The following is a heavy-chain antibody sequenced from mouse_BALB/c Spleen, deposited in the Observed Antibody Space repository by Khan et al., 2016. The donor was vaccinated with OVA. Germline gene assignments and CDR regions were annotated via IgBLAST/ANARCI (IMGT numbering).Heavy chain of an antibody. Sequence: EVQLQQSGTVLARPGASVKMSCKASGYSFTSYWMHWVKQRPGKGLEWIGAIYPGISDTRYYQVFKGKAKLTAVTSASTAYMELSSLTKEDSAVYYCTRSYDSYYFDYWGQGTTLTVSS. CDR1: GYSFTSYW. D-gene: IGHD2-4*01. J-gene: IGHJ2*01. CDR2: IYPGISDT. CDR3: TRSYDSYYFDY. V-gene: IGHV1-5*01.